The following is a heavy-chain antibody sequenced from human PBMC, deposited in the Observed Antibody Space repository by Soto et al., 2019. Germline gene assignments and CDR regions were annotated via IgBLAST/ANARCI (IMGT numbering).Heavy chain of an antibody. J-gene: IGHJ1*01. CDR1: GHTLSELS. CDR2: FDREDAET. CDR3: ATKTLLSYFQY. V-gene: IGHV1-24*01. Sequence: QVQLVQSGAEVKKPGPSVKVSCKVFGHTLSELSMHWVRQAPGEGLERVGGFDREDAETVYAQKFRGRVTMTEDTSTDTAYLELSSLRSEDTAVYFCATKTLLSYFQYWGRGTLVTVSS. D-gene: IGHD3-16*02.